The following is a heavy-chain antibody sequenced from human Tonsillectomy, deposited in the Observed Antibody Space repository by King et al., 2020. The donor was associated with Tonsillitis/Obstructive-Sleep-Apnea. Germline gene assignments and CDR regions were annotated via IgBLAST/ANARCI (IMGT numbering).Heavy chain of an antibody. CDR1: GFTFSTYA. V-gene: IGHV3-30*04. Sequence: VQLVESGGGVVQPGRSLRLSCSASGFTFSTYAMHWVRQAPGKGLEWVAIISYDGSIKYHADSVKGRFTISRDNSNNTLYLQMNSLRTEDTAVYYCARDFSPFRAFGMDVWGQGTSVTVSS. CDR2: ISYDGSIK. D-gene: IGHD3-10*01. CDR3: ARDFSPFRAFGMDV. J-gene: IGHJ6*02.